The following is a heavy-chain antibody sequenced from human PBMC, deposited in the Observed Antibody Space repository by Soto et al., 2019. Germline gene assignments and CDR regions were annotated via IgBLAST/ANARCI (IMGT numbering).Heavy chain of an antibody. CDR1: GYTMTAHF. D-gene: IGHD3-10*01. J-gene: IGHJ1*01. CDR2: INPKNGGT. Sequence: QVQLVQSGAAVRKPGASVKISCKASGYTMTAHFLHWVRQAPGRGLEWMGWINPKNGGTDYAQKFQDRVSMTRDTSINTAYIQLNRLTSDDTAVYFCATDDGQYFGYVWGQGTLVSVSS. CDR3: ATDDGQYFGYV. V-gene: IGHV1-2*02.